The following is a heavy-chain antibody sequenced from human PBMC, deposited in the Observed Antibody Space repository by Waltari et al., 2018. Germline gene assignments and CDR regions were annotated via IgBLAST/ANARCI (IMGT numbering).Heavy chain of an antibody. CDR2: ISWNSGSI. J-gene: IGHJ4*02. V-gene: IGHV3-9*03. CDR3: ANPNDSSGYYHPGGN. Sequence: EVQLVESGGGLVQPGRSLRLSCAASGFTFDAYAMHWFRQAPGKGLEWVSGISWNSGSIGYADSVKGRFTISRDNAKNSLYLQMNSLRAEDMALYYCANPNDSSGYYHPGGNWGQGTLVTVSS. D-gene: IGHD3-22*01. CDR1: GFTFDAYA.